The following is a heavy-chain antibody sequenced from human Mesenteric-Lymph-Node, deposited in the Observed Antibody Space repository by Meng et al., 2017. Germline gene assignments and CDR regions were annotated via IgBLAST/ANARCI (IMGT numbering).Heavy chain of an antibody. Sequence: LSLTCAASGFTFSSYGMHWVRQAPGKGLEWVAVIWYDGSNKYYADSVKGRFTISRDNSKNTLYLQMNSLRAEDTAVYYCARGDLYGSGSYYNVHYYYGMDVWGQGTTVTVSS. CDR3: ARGDLYGSGSYYNVHYYYGMDV. J-gene: IGHJ6*02. D-gene: IGHD3-10*01. CDR2: IWYDGSNK. CDR1: GFTFSSYG. V-gene: IGHV3-33*01.